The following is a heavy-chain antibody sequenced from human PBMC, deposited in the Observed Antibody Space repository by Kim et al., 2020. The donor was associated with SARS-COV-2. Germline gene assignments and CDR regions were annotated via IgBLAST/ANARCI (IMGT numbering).Heavy chain of an antibody. Sequence: ASVKVSCKASGYTLTAYYMHWVRQAPGQGLEWMGWINANSGGTNYAQKFQGRVTMTRDTSISTAYMELSRVRSDDTAVYYCARDKRERYFDSSGKTVDYWGQGTLVTVSS. V-gene: IGHV1-2*02. CDR3: ARDKRERYFDSSGKTVDY. CDR1: GYTLTAYY. CDR2: INANSGGT. J-gene: IGHJ4*02. D-gene: IGHD3-22*01.